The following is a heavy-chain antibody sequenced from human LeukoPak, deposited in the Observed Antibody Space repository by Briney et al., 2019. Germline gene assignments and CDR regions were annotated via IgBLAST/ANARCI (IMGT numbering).Heavy chain of an antibody. Sequence: PGGSLRLSCAASGFTFSSYAMSWVLQAPGKGLEWVSAISGSGGSTYYADSVKGRFTISRDNSKNTLYLQMNSLRAEDTAVYYCAKEPPVLLWFGEFNYYFDYWGQGTLVTVSS. CDR3: AKEPPVLLWFGEFNYYFDY. CDR2: ISGSGGST. CDR1: GFTFSSYA. V-gene: IGHV3-23*01. J-gene: IGHJ4*02. D-gene: IGHD3-10*01.